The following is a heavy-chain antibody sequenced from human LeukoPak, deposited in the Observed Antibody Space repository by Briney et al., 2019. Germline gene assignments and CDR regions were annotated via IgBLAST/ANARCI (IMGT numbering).Heavy chain of an antibody. J-gene: IGHJ4*02. CDR2: ISSSSSYI. CDR1: GFTFSSYS. Sequence: GGSLRLSCAASGFTFSSYSMNWVRQAPGKGLEWVSSISSSSSYIYYADSVKGRFIISRDNAKNSLYLQMNSLRAEDTAVYYCARSERFLEWLPSHFDYWGQGTLVTVSS. CDR3: ARSERFLEWLPSHFDY. D-gene: IGHD3-3*01. V-gene: IGHV3-21*01.